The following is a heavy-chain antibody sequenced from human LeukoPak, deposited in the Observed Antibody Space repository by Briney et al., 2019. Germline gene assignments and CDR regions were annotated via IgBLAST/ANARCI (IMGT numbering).Heavy chain of an antibody. J-gene: IGHJ3*02. V-gene: IGHV4-4*07. CDR3: ARTLLPAHRGAFDI. CDR1: GGSISSYY. CDR2: IYSSGSP. Sequence: PSETLSLTCTVSGGSISSYYWSWIRQPAGKGLKWIGRIYSSGSPNYNPSLSSRVIMSIDTSKNQFSLKLSSVTAADTAVYYCARTLLPAHRGAFDIWGQGTMVTVSS. D-gene: IGHD2/OR15-2a*01.